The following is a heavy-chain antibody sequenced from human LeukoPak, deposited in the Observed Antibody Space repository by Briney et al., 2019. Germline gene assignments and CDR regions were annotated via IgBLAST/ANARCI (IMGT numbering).Heavy chain of an antibody. Sequence: SETLSLTCTVSGGSISTYYWSWIRQPPGKGLEWIGYIYYSGSTNYNPSLKSRVTISVDTSKNQFSLKLSSVTAADTAVYYCARYNYNFYFDYWSQGTLVTVSS. J-gene: IGHJ4*02. CDR1: GGSISTYY. CDR2: IYYSGST. V-gene: IGHV4-59*01. CDR3: ARYNYNFYFDY. D-gene: IGHD1-1*01.